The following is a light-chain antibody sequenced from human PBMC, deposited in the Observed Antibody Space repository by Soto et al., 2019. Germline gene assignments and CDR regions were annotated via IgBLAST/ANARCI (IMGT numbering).Light chain of an antibody. CDR2: GAS. Sequence: EIVLPQSPGLLSLSPGERATLSCMASQSVSSSYLAWYQQKPGQPPRLLIYGASSRATGIPARFSGSGSGTDFALTISRLEPEDFAVYYCQQYGSSPKTFGHGTKVDIK. CDR1: QSVSSSY. V-gene: IGKV3-20*01. CDR3: QQYGSSPKT. J-gene: IGKJ1*01.